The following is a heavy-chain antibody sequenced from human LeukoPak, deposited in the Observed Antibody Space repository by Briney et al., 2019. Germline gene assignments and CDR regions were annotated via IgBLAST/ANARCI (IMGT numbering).Heavy chain of an antibody. J-gene: IGHJ4*02. V-gene: IGHV3-21*05. CDR1: GFIFSNHG. CDR2: ISSTSADI. D-gene: IGHD3-10*01. CDR3: ARRGPYFDY. Sequence: GGSLRLSCTASGFIFSNHGMNWVRQAPGKVLEWISYISSTSADIYYVDSVKGRFTISRDNAKNSLYLQMNSLRAEDTAIYYCARRGPYFDYWGQGILVTVSS.